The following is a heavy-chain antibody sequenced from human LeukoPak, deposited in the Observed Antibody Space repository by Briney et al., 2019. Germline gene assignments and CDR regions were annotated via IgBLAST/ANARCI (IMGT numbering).Heavy chain of an antibody. CDR1: GFTFSSYA. V-gene: IGHV3-23*01. J-gene: IGHJ4*02. D-gene: IGHD2-2*02. Sequence: GGPLRLSCAASGFTFSSYAMSWVRQAPGKGLEWVSAISGSGGSTYYADSVKGRFTISRDNSKNTLYLQMNSLRAEDTAVYYCAKDIIVVVPAAISYWGQGTLVTVSS. CDR3: AKDIIVVVPAAISY. CDR2: ISGSGGST.